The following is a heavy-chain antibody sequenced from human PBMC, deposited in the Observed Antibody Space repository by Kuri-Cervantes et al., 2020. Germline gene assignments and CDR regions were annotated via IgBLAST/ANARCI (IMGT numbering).Heavy chain of an antibody. V-gene: IGHV1-69*05. D-gene: IGHD1-1*01. Sequence: SVKVSCKASGGTFSSYAISWVRQAPGQGLEWMGGIIPIFGTANYAQKFQGRVTITTDESTSTAYMELSSLRSEDTAVYYCAVDQRWSLARFASWGQGTLVTVSS. J-gene: IGHJ4*02. CDR2: IIPIFGTA. CDR1: GGTFSSYA. CDR3: AVDQRWSLARFAS.